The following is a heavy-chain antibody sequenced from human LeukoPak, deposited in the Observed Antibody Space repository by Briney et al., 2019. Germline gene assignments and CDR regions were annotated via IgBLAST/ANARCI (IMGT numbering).Heavy chain of an antibody. Sequence: GASVKVSCKASGYTFTSYDINWVRQATGQGLEWMGWMNPNSGNTGYAQKFQGRVTMTRDTSTSTVYMELSSLRSEDTAVYYCAREGMDTAMVLWGQGTLVTVSS. CDR1: GYTFTSYD. V-gene: IGHV1-8*02. CDR3: AREGMDTAMVL. CDR2: MNPNSGNT. J-gene: IGHJ4*02. D-gene: IGHD5-18*01.